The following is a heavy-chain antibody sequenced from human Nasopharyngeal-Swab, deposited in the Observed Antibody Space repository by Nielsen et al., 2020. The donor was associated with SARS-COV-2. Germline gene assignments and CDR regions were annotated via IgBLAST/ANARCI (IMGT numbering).Heavy chain of an antibody. V-gene: IGHV5-10-1*01. CDR3: ARRAYCSGGSCYSPYYYYMDV. CDR2: IDPSDSYT. CDR1: GYCYTSYW. J-gene: IGHJ6*03. Sequence: SRRLAWNGVGYCYTSYWISWVRQMPGKGLEWMGRIDPSDSYTNYSPSFQGRVTISADKSISTAYLQWSSLKASDTAMYYCARRAYCSGGSCYSPYYYYMDVWGKGTTVTVSS. D-gene: IGHD2-15*01.